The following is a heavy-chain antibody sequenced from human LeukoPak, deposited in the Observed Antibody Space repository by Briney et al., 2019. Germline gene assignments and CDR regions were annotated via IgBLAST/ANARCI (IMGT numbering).Heavy chain of an antibody. J-gene: IGHJ4*02. CDR1: GYTFTGYY. Sequence: GASVKVSCKASGYTFTGYYMHWVRQAPGQGLEGMGWINPNSGGTNYAQKFQGRVTMTRDTSISTAYMELSRLRSDDTAVYYGARGPYYGSGRRGYYFDYWGQGTLVTVSS. CDR2: INPNSGGT. V-gene: IGHV1-2*02. CDR3: ARGPYYGSGRRGYYFDY. D-gene: IGHD3-10*01.